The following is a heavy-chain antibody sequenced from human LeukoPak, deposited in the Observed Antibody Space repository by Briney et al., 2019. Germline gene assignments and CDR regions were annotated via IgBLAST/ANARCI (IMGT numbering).Heavy chain of an antibody. Sequence: PGRSLRLSCAASGFTFSSYGMHWVRQAPGKGLEWVAVIWYDGSNKYYADSVKGRFTISRDSSKNTLYLQMNSQRAEDTAVYYCARDANGYSYGYGLGYWGQGTLVTVSS. V-gene: IGHV3-33*01. D-gene: IGHD5-18*01. J-gene: IGHJ4*02. CDR1: GFTFSSYG. CDR3: ARDANGYSYGYGLGY. CDR2: IWYDGSNK.